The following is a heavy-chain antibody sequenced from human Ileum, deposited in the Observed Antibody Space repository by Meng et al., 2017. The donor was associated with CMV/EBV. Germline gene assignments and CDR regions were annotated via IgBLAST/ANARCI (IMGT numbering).Heavy chain of an antibody. CDR2: IRFDGSNE. D-gene: IGHD1-26*01. J-gene: IGHJ4*02. Sequence: GESLKISCAASGFTFSTYAMHWVRQAPGKGLEWVAVIRFDGSNEYYADSVKGRFTISRDNSKNMLYLQMDSLRAEDTAVYYCARGNPRAGAPFDYWGQGTLVTVSS. CDR1: GFTFSTYA. V-gene: IGHV3-33*01. CDR3: ARGNPRAGAPFDY.